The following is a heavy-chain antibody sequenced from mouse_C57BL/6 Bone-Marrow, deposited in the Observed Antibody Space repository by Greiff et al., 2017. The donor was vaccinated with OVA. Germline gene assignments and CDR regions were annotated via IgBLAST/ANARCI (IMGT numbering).Heavy chain of an antibody. CDR1: GYTFTSYW. V-gene: IGHV1-59*01. J-gene: IGHJ2*01. Sequence: QVQLQQPGAELVRPGTSVTLSCKASGYTFTSYWLPWVKQRPGQGLEWIGVIDPSDSYTNYNQKFKGKATLTVDTSSSTAYMQLSSLTSEDSAVYYCARHLYWGQGTTLTVSS. CDR2: IDPSDSYT. CDR3: ARHLY.